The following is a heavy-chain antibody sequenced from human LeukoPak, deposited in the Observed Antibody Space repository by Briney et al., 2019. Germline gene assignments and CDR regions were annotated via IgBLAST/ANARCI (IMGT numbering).Heavy chain of an antibody. J-gene: IGHJ4*02. CDR3: ASRKLGNDY. CDR1: GGSISSSNW. CDR2: IYHSGST. Sequence: PSGTLSLTCAVSGGSISSSNWWSWVRQPPGKGLEWIGEIYHSGSTNYSPSLKSRVTISADTSQNQFSLKLSSVTAADTAVYYCASRKLGNDYWGQGTLVTVSS. D-gene: IGHD7-27*01. V-gene: IGHV4-4*02.